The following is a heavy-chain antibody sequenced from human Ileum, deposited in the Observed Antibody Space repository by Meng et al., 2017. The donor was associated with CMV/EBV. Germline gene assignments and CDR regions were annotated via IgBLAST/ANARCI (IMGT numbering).Heavy chain of an antibody. CDR1: GYTITGYY. Sequence: ASVKVSCKASGYTITGYYMHWVRQAPGQGLEWMGRMNPSRGGANYAQKFQGRVTMTRDTSMNTVYMELSRLRSDDTAVYYCARSLMYYYDSSDYNQAGYWGQGTLVTVAS. CDR3: ARSLMYYYDSSDYNQAGY. J-gene: IGHJ4*02. D-gene: IGHD3-22*01. CDR2: MNPSRGGA. V-gene: IGHV1-2*02.